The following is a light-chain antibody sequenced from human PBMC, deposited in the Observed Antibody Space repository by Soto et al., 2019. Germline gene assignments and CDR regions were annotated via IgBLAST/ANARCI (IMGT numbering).Light chain of an antibody. V-gene: IGLV2-14*01. Sequence: QSALTQPASVSGSPGQSITISCTGTSRDIGGYDFVSWYQQHPGKVPKLMIYEVNNRPSGVSNRFSGSKSGNTASLTISGLQAEDEADYYCSSHLRCSTHVFGTGTKLTVL. J-gene: IGLJ1*01. CDR1: SRDIGGYDF. CDR2: EVN. CDR3: SSHLRCSTHV.